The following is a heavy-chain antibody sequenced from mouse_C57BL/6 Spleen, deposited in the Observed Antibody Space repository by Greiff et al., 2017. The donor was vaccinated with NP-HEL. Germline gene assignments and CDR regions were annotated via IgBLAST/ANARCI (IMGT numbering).Heavy chain of an antibody. Sequence: QVQLKQSGAELVRPGASVKLSCKASGYTFTDYYINWVKQRPGQGLEWIARIYPGSGNTYYNEKFKGKATLTAEKSSSTAYMQLSSLTSEDSAVYFCARSHYLRDYAMDYWGQGTSVTVSS. D-gene: IGHD5-1*01. J-gene: IGHJ4*01. V-gene: IGHV1-76*01. CDR3: ARSHYLRDYAMDY. CDR1: GYTFTDYY. CDR2: IYPGSGNT.